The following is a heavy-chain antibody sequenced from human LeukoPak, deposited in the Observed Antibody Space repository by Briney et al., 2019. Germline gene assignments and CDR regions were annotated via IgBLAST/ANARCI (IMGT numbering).Heavy chain of an antibody. CDR3: ASQAPPYDRAYYGMDV. J-gene: IGHJ6*02. CDR1: GFTFSSYS. V-gene: IGHV3-48*04. D-gene: IGHD3-22*01. CDR2: ISSSSSTI. Sequence: PGGSLRLSCAASGFTFSSYSMNWVRQAPGKGLEWVSYISSSSSTIYYADSVKGRFTISRDNAKNSLYLQMNSLRAEDTAVYYCASQAPPYDRAYYGMDVWGQGTTVTVSS.